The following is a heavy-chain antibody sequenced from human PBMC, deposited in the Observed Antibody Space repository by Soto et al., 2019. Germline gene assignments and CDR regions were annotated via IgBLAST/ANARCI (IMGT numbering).Heavy chain of an antibody. D-gene: IGHD2-15*01. Sequence: ASVKVSCKASGYTFTGYYMHWVRQAPGQGLEWMGWINPNSGGTNYAQKFQGRVTMTRDTSISTAYMGLSRLRSDDTAVYYCARDLRRLRGTLTHSDYWGQGTLVTVSS. V-gene: IGHV1-2*02. CDR3: ARDLRRLRGTLTHSDY. CDR2: INPNSGGT. CDR1: GYTFTGYY. J-gene: IGHJ4*02.